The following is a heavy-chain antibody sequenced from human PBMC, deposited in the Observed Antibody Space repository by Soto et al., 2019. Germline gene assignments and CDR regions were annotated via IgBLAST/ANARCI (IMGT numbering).Heavy chain of an antibody. D-gene: IGHD6-19*01. CDR3: ARPSYSSGWTPLEGAFDI. Sequence: PGGSLRLSCAASGFTFSDYYMSWIRQAPGKGLEWVSYISSSSSYTNYADSVKGRFTISRDNAKNSLYLQMNSLRAEDTAVYYCARPSYSSGWTPLEGAFDIWGQGTMVTV. V-gene: IGHV3-11*06. CDR2: ISSSSSYT. J-gene: IGHJ3*02. CDR1: GFTFSDYY.